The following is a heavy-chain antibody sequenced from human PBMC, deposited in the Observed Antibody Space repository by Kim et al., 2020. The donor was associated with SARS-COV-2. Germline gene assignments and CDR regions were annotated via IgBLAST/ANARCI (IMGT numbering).Heavy chain of an antibody. J-gene: IGHJ6*02. V-gene: IGHV3-48*01. CDR2: I. Sequence: IYSADSGKGRFTIPRDNATTSLYLQMNSLRAEDTAVYSCASPRIGGNGMDVWGQGTTVTVSS. D-gene: IGHD1-26*01. CDR3: ASPRIGGNGMDV.